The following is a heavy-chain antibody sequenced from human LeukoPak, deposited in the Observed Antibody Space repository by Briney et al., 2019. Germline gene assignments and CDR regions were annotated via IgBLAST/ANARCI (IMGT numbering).Heavy chain of an antibody. V-gene: IGHV1-69-2*01. D-gene: IGHD3-10*01. J-gene: IGHJ4*02. CDR3: ATAPGDFDY. Sequence: GASVKVSCKASGGTFSTFFVNWVRQAPGKGLEWMGRVDPEDGETIYAEKFQGRVTITADTSTDTAYMELSSLRSEDTAVYYCATAPGDFDYWGQGTLVTVSS. CDR2: VDPEDGET. CDR1: GGTFSTFF.